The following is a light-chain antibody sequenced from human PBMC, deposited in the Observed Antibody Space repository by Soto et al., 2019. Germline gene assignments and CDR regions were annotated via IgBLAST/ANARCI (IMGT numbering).Light chain of an antibody. CDR3: GSWDRSLRGWV. CDR1: SSNIGNNH. Sequence: QSVLTQPPSVSAAPGQTVTVSCSGSSSNIGNNHVSWYQHHPGTAPKVLIYDNNKRPSGIPDRFSGSKSATSATLDITGLQTGDEADYYCGSWDRSLRGWVFGGGTKLTVL. J-gene: IGLJ3*02. CDR2: DNN. V-gene: IGLV1-51*01.